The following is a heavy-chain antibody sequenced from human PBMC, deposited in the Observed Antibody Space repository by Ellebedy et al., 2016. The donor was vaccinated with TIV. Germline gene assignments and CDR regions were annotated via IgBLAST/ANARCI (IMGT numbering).Heavy chain of an antibody. Sequence: PGGSLRLSCAASGFTFSTYNMHWVRQAPGKGLEWVAVIWYDGSNTQSADSVKGRFTMSRDNSKNEMYLQMNSLRAEDTAVYYCARDGVRPYFYKGMDVWGQGTTVSVSS. V-gene: IGHV3-33*08. CDR1: GFTFSTYN. CDR2: IWYDGSNT. CDR3: ARDGVRPYFYKGMDV. J-gene: IGHJ6*02. D-gene: IGHD2/OR15-2a*01.